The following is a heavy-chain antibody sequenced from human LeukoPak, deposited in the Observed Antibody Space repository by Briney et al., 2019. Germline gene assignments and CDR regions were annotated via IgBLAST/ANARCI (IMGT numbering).Heavy chain of an antibody. V-gene: IGHV3-23*01. CDR3: ARPRYSSGWFDC. CDR1: GFTFSSYA. D-gene: IGHD6-19*01. J-gene: IGHJ4*02. Sequence: PGGSLRLSCAASGFTFSSYAMSWVRQAPGMRLECVSIISGSDDSTYYADSVKGRFTISRDNSKNALYLQMNSLRAEDTAIYYCARPRYSSGWFDCWGQGILVTVSS. CDR2: ISGSDDST.